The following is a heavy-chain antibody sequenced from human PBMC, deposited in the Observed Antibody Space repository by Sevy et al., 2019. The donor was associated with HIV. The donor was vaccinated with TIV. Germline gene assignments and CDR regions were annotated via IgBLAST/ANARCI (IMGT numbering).Heavy chain of an antibody. CDR2: ISSRSTYI. Sequence: GGSLRLSCVGSEFTFNDDFMTWVRQAPGKGLEWVSSISSRSTYIYYADSVKGRFTISRDNAKNSMFLQMNSLRPEDTAVYYCARDRDDYASGRRHPDYYYHGMDVWGQGTTVTVSS. D-gene: IGHD3-10*01. CDR3: ARDRDDYASGRRHPDYYYHGMDV. J-gene: IGHJ6*02. CDR1: EFTFNDDF. V-gene: IGHV3-21*01.